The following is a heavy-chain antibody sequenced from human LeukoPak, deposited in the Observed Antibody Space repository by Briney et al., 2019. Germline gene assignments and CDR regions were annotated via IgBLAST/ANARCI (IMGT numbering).Heavy chain of an antibody. D-gene: IGHD1-26*01. CDR2: INLNSGGT. J-gene: IGHJ4*02. Sequence: ASVKVSCKASAYSFTGYYLHWVRQAPGQGPECMGWINLNSGGTNYAQKFQGRVTMTRDTSIRTAYTQLSRLRSDDTAVYYCARIVGATFPLDYWGQGTLVTVSS. CDR1: AYSFTGYY. CDR3: ARIVGATFPLDY. V-gene: IGHV1-2*02.